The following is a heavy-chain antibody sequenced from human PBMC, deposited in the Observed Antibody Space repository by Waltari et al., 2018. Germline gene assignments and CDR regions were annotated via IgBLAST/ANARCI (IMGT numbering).Heavy chain of an antibody. Sequence: QVQLVQSGAEVKKPGPSVKVSCKASGGTFRRHATSGGRQPPGQGLEWMGGIIPIFGTANYAQKFQGRVTITADKSTSTAYMELSSLRSEDTAVYYCAREAAAAGTSYYYYYYMDVWGKGTTVTVSS. V-gene: IGHV1-69*14. D-gene: IGHD6-13*01. CDR2: IIPIFGTA. CDR3: AREAAAAGTSYYYYYYMDV. J-gene: IGHJ6*03. CDR1: GGTFRRHA.